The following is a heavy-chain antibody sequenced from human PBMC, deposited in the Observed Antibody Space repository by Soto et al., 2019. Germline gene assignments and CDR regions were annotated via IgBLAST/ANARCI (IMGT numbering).Heavy chain of an antibody. J-gene: IGHJ4*02. CDR2: INAGNGNT. CDR1: GYTFTSYA. CDR3: ARADPTTAFDY. D-gene: IGHD1-26*01. Sequence: VASVKVSCKASGYTFTSYAMHWVRQAPGQRLEWMGWINAGNGNTKYSQKFQGRVTITRDTSASTAYMELSSLRSEDTAVYYCARADPTTAFDYWGQGTLVTVSS. V-gene: IGHV1-3*01.